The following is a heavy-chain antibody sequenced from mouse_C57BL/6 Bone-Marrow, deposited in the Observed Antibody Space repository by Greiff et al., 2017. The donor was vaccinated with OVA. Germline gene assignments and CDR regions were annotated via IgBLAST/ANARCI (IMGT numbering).Heavy chain of an antibody. D-gene: IGHD1-3*01. CDR2: IYPGDGDT. CDR1: GYAFSSSW. CDR3: ATSPKRGDY. Sequence: QVTLKECGPELVKPGASVKISCKASGYAFSSSWMNWVKQRPGKGLEWIGRIYPGDGDTNYNGKFKGKATLTADKSSSTAYMQLSSLTSEDSAVYFCATSPKRGDYWGQGTTLTVSS. J-gene: IGHJ2*01. V-gene: IGHV1-82*01.